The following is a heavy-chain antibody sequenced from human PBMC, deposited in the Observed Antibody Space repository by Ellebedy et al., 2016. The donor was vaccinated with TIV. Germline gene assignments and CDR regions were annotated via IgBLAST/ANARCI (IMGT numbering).Heavy chain of an antibody. CDR1: GASISSSY. J-gene: IGHJ4*02. CDR3: ARQHFERSDLFDY. V-gene: IGHV4-59*01. Sequence: MPSEILSLTCTVSGASISSSYWSWIRQTPGKDLEWIGYISNTGRTNYNPSLQSRVTISVDTSKNQFSLKLSSVTAADTAVYYCARQHFERSDLFDYWGQGTLVTVSS. CDR2: ISNTGRT. D-gene: IGHD6-13*01.